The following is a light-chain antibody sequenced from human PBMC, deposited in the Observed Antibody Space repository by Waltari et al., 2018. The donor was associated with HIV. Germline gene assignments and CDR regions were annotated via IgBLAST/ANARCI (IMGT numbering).Light chain of an antibody. V-gene: IGKV3D-7*01. CDR3: HQDDELPPT. CDR1: HSVSSDF. J-gene: IGKJ4*01. CDR2: DTS. Sequence: EIVMTQSPATPSLSPGERATLSCRASHSVSSDFLLWYQQKPGQAPRLLIYDTSVRDTGTPARFSGSGSGTDFTLTISSLQPEDCAVYFCHQDDELPPTFGGGTKVKI.